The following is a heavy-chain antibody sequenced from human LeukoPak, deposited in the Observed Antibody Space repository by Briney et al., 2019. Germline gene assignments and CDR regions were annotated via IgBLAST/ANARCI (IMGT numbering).Heavy chain of an antibody. J-gene: IGHJ4*02. V-gene: IGHV4-30-2*01. CDR3: ARGWGYYDSSGYYARQLDY. CDR1: GGSISSGGYS. CDR2: IYHSGST. Sequence: SETLSLTCAVSGGSISSGGYSWSWIRQPPGKGLEWIGYIYHSGSTYYNPSLKSRVTISVDTSKNQFSLKLSSVTAADTAVYYCARGWGYYDSSGYYARQLDYWGQGTLVTVSS. D-gene: IGHD3-22*01.